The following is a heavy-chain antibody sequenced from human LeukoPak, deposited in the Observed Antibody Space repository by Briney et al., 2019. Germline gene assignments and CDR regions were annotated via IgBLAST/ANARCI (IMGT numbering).Heavy chain of an antibody. CDR2: ISSSGSTI. D-gene: IGHD6-13*01. J-gene: IGHJ3*02. Sequence: GGSLRLSCAASGFTFSDYYMSWIRQAPGKGLEWVSYISSSGSTIYYADSVKGRFTISRDNAKNSLYLQMNSLRAEDTAVYYCARDRSSSWQIHEAFDIWGQGTMVTVSS. CDR1: GFTFSDYY. CDR3: ARDRSSSWQIHEAFDI. V-gene: IGHV3-11*04.